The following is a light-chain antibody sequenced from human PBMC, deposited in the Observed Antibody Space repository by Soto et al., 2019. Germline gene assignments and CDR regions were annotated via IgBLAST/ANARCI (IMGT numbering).Light chain of an antibody. CDR1: QSVSNN. Sequence: EIVMTQSPATLSVSPVERATLSGMASQSVSNNLAWYQQKPGQAPRLLISGASTRATGIPARFGGTGSGTDFTLTISSLEPEDFAVYYCQQRSNWLWTFGQGTKVDIK. V-gene: IGKV3-15*01. J-gene: IGKJ1*01. CDR2: GAS. CDR3: QQRSNWLWT.